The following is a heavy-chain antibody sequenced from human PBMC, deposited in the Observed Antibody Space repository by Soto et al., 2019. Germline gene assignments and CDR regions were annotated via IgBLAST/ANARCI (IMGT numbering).Heavy chain of an antibody. J-gene: IGHJ3*02. CDR2: ISYDGSNK. Sequence: GGSLRLSCAASGFTFSSYGMHWVRQAPGKGLEWVAVISYDGSNKYYADSVKGRFTISRDNSKNTLYLQMNSLRAEDTAVYYSRVSGDYSGYSYDAFDIWGRGTLVTVSS. CDR1: GFTFSSYG. V-gene: IGHV3-30*03. CDR3: RVSGDYSGYSYDAFDI. D-gene: IGHD3-22*01.